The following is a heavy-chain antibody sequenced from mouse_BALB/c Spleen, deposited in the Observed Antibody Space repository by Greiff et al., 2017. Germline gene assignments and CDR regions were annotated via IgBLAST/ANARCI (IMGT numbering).Heavy chain of an antibody. Sequence: EVQLVESGGGLVQPGGSRKLSCAASGFTFSDYGMAWVRQAPGKGPEWVAFISNLAYSIYYADTVTGRFTISRENAKNTLYLEMSSLRSEDTAMYYCARLYYGYGFAYWGQGTLVTVSA. V-gene: IGHV5-15*02. CDR3: ARLYYGYGFAY. J-gene: IGHJ3*01. CDR1: GFTFSDYG. D-gene: IGHD1-2*01. CDR2: ISNLAYSI.